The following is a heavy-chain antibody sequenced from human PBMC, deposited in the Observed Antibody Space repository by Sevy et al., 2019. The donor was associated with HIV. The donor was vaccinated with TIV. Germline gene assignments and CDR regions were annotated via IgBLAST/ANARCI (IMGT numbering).Heavy chain of an antibody. D-gene: IGHD5-18*01. V-gene: IGHV3-23*01. CDR2: ISGTGDYK. CDR3: AKKMGGGSGMAFLVDY. CDR1: GFTFSNFA. J-gene: IGHJ4*02. Sequence: GGSLRPSCAASGFTFSNFAMGWVRQAPGKGLDWISVISGTGDYKYYADSVKGRFTISRDNSKNTLSLQMNSLRAEDTAIFYCAKKMGGGSGMAFLVDYWGQGTLVTVSS.